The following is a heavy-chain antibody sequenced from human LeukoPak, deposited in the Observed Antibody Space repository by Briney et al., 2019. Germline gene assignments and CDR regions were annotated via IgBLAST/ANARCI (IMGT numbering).Heavy chain of an antibody. CDR3: ARHFHPAETTGGYFDL. D-gene: IGHD4-17*01. Sequence: GESLDSSWQCSESNSAHYWIAGVRQIPGRGLEWIGITFAGYVYTISPTSFQGHVTTSDNTSISTYYLLWSGLKPSHTAMYYCARHFHPAETTGGYFDLWGHGTLVTVSA. CDR1: ESNSAHYW. V-gene: IGHV5-51*01. J-gene: IGHJ2*01. CDR2: TFAGYVYT.